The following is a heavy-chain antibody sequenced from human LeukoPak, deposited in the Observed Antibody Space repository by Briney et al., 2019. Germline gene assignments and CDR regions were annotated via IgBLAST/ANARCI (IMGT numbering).Heavy chain of an antibody. CDR2: INPSSGGT. CDR1: GYTFTDYY. V-gene: IGHV1-2*02. Sequence: ASVKVSCNTSGYTFTDYYIHWVRQAPGQGLEWMGWINPSSGGTNYAQKFQGRVTMTRDTSISTAYMELSRLTSDDTAVFYCAKSFGSAYSRGWYNFHYWGQGTLVTVSS. CDR3: AKSFGSAYSRGWYNFHY. D-gene: IGHD6-19*01. J-gene: IGHJ4*02.